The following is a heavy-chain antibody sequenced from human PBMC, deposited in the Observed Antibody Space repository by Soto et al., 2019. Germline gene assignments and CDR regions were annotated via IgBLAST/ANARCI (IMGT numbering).Heavy chain of an antibody. CDR1: GYTFTGYY. D-gene: IGHD3-22*01. CDR3: ATTHSYYYDTSGPDAFDI. CDR2: INPNSGAT. J-gene: IGHJ3*02. V-gene: IGHV1-2*04. Sequence: ASVKVSCKASGYTFTGYYMHWVRQAPGQGLEWMGWINPNSGATNYAQKFQGWVTMTRDTSISTAYMELSRLRSDDTAVYYCATTHSYYYDTSGPDAFDIWGQGTMVIVSS.